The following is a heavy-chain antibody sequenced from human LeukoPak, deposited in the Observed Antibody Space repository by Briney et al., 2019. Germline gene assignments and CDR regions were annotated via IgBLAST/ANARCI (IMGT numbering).Heavy chain of an antibody. D-gene: IGHD1-26*01. CDR3: ARDYSGEWEQLTGWWFDP. CDR1: GYTFGTHW. J-gene: IGHJ5*02. V-gene: IGHV1-46*01. Sequence: ASVKVSCKASGYTFGTHWMHWVRQAPGQGLEWMAIINPSGDFRSYAQKFQGRLTVTRDMSTRTVYMELSDLRPEDTAVYYCARDYSGEWEQLTGWWFDPWGQGTLVTVSS. CDR2: INPSGDFR.